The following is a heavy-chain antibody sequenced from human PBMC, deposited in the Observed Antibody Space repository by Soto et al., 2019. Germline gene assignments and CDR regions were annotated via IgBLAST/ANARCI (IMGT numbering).Heavy chain of an antibody. V-gene: IGHV3-23*01. CDR2: ISATGGNI. CDR3: AKVAGGLGYFDL. CDR1: GFTFSDYA. Sequence: GGSLRLSCVASGFTFSDYAMTWVRQAPGKGPEWVATISATGGNIEYTDSLKGRFTISRDNSKNTLYLQLNGLTSDDTAVHYCAKVAGGLGYFDLWGRGTLVTVS. J-gene: IGHJ2*01. D-gene: IGHD3-16*01.